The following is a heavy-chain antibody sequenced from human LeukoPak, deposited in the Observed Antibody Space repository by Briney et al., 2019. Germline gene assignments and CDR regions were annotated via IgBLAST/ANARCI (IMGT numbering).Heavy chain of an antibody. J-gene: IGHJ6*02. V-gene: IGHV4-59*01. D-gene: IGHD1-14*01. CDR2: IYYSGST. Sequence: PSETLSLTCTVSGGSISSYYWSWIRQPPGKGLEWIGYIYYSGSTNYNPSPKSRVTISVDTSKNQFSLKLSSVTAADTAVYYCARDDHRYYYYGMDVWGQGTTVTVSS. CDR1: GGSISSYY. CDR3: ARDDHRYYYYGMDV.